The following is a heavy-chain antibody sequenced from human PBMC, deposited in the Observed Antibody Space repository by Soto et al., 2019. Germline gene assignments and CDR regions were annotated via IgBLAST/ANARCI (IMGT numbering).Heavy chain of an antibody. V-gene: IGHV3-7*01. J-gene: IGHJ4*02. CDR3: SKSLDS. Sequence: PGGFLRLSCAASGFTFSVFWMDWVRQAPGKGLEWVANINPDGSEKHYVDSVKGRFTIYRDNAKNSLYLQMSSLTAEDSALYYCSKSLDSWGQGTRVTVSS. CDR1: GFTFSVFW. CDR2: INPDGSEK.